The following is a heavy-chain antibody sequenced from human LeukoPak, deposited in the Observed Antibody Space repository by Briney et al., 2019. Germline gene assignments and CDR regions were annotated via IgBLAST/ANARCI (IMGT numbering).Heavy chain of an antibody. D-gene: IGHD5-18*01. V-gene: IGHV1-18*01. J-gene: IGHJ3*02. CDR3: ARGMGYSYGHPQGAFDI. Sequence: ASVKVSCKASGYSFTSYGFNWVRQAPGQGLEWMGWMSAYNGKTNYAHSLQGRVTVTADTSTGTAYMELRSLRSEDTAVYYCARGMGYSYGHPQGAFDIWGQGTMVTVSS. CDR1: GYSFTSYG. CDR2: MSAYNGKT.